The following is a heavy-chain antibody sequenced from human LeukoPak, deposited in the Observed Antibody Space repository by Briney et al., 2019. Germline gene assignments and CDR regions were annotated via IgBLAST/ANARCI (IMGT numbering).Heavy chain of an antibody. CDR1: GYTFTGYY. D-gene: IGHD3-3*01. V-gene: IGHV1-2*02. Sequence: GASVKVPCKASGYTFTGYYMHWVRQAPGQGLEWMGWINPNSGVTNYAQKFQGRVTMTRDTSISTAYMELSRLRSDDTAVYYCARYDFWSPTAFDIWGQGTMVIVSS. J-gene: IGHJ3*02. CDR3: ARYDFWSPTAFDI. CDR2: INPNSGVT.